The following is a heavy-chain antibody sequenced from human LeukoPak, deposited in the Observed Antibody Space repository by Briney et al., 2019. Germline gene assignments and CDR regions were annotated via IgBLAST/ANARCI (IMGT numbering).Heavy chain of an antibody. D-gene: IGHD4-17*01. CDR3: ARDGPPATVTGLKDSNFAY. J-gene: IGHJ4*02. Sequence: GGSLRLSCAASGFTFSNYVMSWVRQAPGKGLEWVAFISYDGSNKYYADSVKGRFTISRDTPKNTLYLQMNSLRAEDTALYYCARDGPPATVTGLKDSNFAYWGQGTLVTVSS. V-gene: IGHV3-30-3*01. CDR2: ISYDGSNK. CDR1: GFTFSNYV.